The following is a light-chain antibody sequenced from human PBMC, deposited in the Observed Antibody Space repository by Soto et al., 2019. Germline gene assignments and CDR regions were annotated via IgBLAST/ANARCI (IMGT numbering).Light chain of an antibody. CDR2: DAS. Sequence: DIQMTQSPSSLSASVGDSVTISCRASQTISSRLSWYQQEPGKAPKLLIYDASSLESGVPSRFSGSGSGTEFTLTISSLQPDDFATYYCQQYNSYSWTFGQGTKVDIK. CDR1: QTISSR. J-gene: IGKJ1*01. V-gene: IGKV1-5*01. CDR3: QQYNSYSWT.